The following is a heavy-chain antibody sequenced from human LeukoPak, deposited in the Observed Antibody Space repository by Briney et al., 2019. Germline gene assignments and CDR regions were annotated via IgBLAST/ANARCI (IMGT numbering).Heavy chain of an antibody. Sequence: PSETLFLTCTVSGGSINSYYWSWIRQPAGKGLEWIGRIYTSGSTNYNPSLKSRVTISVDTSKNQFSLKLSSVTAADTAVYYCARLSIAARRVDYWGQGTLVTVSS. CDR2: IYTSGST. J-gene: IGHJ4*02. V-gene: IGHV4-4*07. CDR1: GGSINSYY. CDR3: ARLSIAARRVDY. D-gene: IGHD6-6*01.